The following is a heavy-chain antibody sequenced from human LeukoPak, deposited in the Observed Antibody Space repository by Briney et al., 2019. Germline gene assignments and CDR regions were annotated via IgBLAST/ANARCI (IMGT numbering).Heavy chain of an antibody. CDR2: IKQDRSEK. J-gene: IGHJ4*02. Sequence: GGSLRLSCAASGFTFSSYWMSWVRQAPGKGLEWVANIKQDRSEKYYVDSVKGRFTISRDNAKNSLYLQMNSLRAEDTAVYYCARGEGDIVVVPAAILWYWGQGTLVTVSS. D-gene: IGHD2-2*02. V-gene: IGHV3-7*01. CDR3: ARGEGDIVVVPAAILWY. CDR1: GFTFSSYW.